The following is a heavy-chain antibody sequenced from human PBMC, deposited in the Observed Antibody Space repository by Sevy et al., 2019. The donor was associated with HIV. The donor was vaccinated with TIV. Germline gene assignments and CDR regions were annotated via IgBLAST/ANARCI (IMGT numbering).Heavy chain of an antibody. V-gene: IGHV3-7*01. Sequence: GGSLRLSCAASGFTFSSYWMSWVRQAPGKGLEWVANIKQDGSEKYYVDSVKGRFTISRDNAKNSLYLQMNSLRAEDTAVYYCARDQKIAAADFHYYYGMDVWGQGTTVTVSS. CDR2: IKQDGSEK. CDR3: ARDQKIAAADFHYYYGMDV. CDR1: GFTFSSYW. J-gene: IGHJ6*02. D-gene: IGHD6-13*01.